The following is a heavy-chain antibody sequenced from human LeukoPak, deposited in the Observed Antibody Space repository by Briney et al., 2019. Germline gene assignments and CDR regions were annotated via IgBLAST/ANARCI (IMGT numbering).Heavy chain of an antibody. D-gene: IGHD2-8*01. CDR3: AREIDGFDY. Sequence: GRSLRLSCAASGFTFSSYGMHWVRQAPGKGLEWVAVISYDGSNKYYADSVKGRFTISRDNSKNTLYLQMNSLRAEDTAVYYCAREIDGFDYWGQGTLVTVSS. CDR2: ISYDGSNK. V-gene: IGHV3-30*12. CDR1: GFTFSSYG. J-gene: IGHJ4*02.